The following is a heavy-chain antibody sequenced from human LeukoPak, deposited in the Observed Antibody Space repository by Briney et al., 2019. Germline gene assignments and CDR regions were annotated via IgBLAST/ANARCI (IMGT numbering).Heavy chain of an antibody. Sequence: GSLRLSCAASGFTFSDYWMTWVRQAPGKGLEWVANIKQDGSEKDYVDSVKGRFTISRDNAKNSLYLQMDSLRVEDTAVYFCARKGGYSSGYYYWGQGTLVTVSS. D-gene: IGHD3-22*01. J-gene: IGHJ4*02. CDR1: GFTFSDYW. CDR3: ARKGGYSSGYYY. CDR2: IKQDGSEK. V-gene: IGHV3-7*01.